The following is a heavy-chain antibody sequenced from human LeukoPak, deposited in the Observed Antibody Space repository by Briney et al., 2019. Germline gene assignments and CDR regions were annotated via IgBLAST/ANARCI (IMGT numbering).Heavy chain of an antibody. CDR3: ARPYYYDSRIDP. CDR2: MYYSGST. J-gene: IGHJ5*02. D-gene: IGHD3-22*01. V-gene: IGHV4-30-4*01. Sequence: PSQTLSLTCTVSGGSISSGDYYWSWIRQPPGKGLEWIGYMYYSGSTYYNPSLKSRVVISVDTSKNQFSLKLSSVTATDTAVYYCARPYYYDSRIDPWGQGTLVTVYS. CDR1: GGSISSGDYY.